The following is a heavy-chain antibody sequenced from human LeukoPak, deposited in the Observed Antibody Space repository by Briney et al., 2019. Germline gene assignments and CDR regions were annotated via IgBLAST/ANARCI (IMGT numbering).Heavy chain of an antibody. D-gene: IGHD3-10*01. CDR2: IYYSGST. J-gene: IGHJ4*02. Sequence: PSQTLSLTCTVSGGSIGSDNYYWNWIRQHPGKGLEWIGNIYYSGSTYYNPSLKSRVTLVVDTSKNQFSLQLTSVSTADTAVYYCARLYGSGKNYFDYWGQGTLVTVSS. CDR1: GGSIGSDNYY. CDR3: ARLYGSGKNYFDY. V-gene: IGHV4-31*03.